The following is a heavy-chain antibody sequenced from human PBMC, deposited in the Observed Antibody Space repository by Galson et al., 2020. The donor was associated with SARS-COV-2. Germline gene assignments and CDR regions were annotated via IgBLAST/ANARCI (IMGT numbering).Heavy chain of an antibody. CDR3: AQVDDFWAGNYTGFDY. J-gene: IGHJ4*02. Sequence: ASVKVSCTASVYPSTSDGISWMRQAPGQGLEWMGWISAYNGNTKYAHKLQGRVTMTTDTSTSTAYMELRSLTSDDTAVYYWAQVDDFWAGNYTGFDYWGQGTLVTVSS. CDR2: ISAYNGNT. D-gene: IGHD3-3*01. CDR1: VYPSTSDG. V-gene: IGHV1-18*04.